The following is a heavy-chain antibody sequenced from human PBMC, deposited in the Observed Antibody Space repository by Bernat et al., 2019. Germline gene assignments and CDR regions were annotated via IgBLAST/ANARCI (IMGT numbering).Heavy chain of an antibody. CDR3: ARIHYDFWSGYYTRGVYFDY. Sequence: QVQLQESGPGLVKPSETLSLTCTVSGGSISSYYWSWIRQPPGKGLEWIGYIYYSGSTNYNPSLKSRVTISVDTSKNQFSLKLSSVTAADTAVYYCARIHYDFWSGYYTRGVYFDYWGQGTLVTVSS. CDR2: IYYSGST. J-gene: IGHJ4*02. CDR1: GGSISSYY. D-gene: IGHD3-3*01. V-gene: IGHV4-59*08.